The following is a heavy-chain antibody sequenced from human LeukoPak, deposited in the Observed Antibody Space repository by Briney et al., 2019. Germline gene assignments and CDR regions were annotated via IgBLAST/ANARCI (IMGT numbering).Heavy chain of an antibody. CDR3: ARGNNYHGSGSSYYFDY. V-gene: IGHV3-21*01. Sequence: PGGSLRLPCAASEFTFSSYTLNWVRQAPGRGLEWISSISGTTTYIYYADSLKGRFTISRDNAKNSLYLQMNSLRAEDTAVYYCARGNNYHGSGSSYYFDYWGQGTLVTVSS. J-gene: IGHJ4*02. D-gene: IGHD3-10*01. CDR1: EFTFSSYT. CDR2: ISGTTTYI.